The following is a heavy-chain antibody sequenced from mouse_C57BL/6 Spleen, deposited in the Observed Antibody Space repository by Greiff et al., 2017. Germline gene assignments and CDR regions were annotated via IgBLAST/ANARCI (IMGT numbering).Heavy chain of an antibody. CDR1: GYTFTDYN. CDR3: ARGSYSNYLYYFDY. D-gene: IGHD2-5*01. J-gene: IGHJ2*01. V-gene: IGHV1-18*01. CDR2: INPNNGGT. Sequence: VQLQQSGPELVKPGASVKIPCKASGYTFTDYNMDWVKQSHGKSLEWIGDINPNNGGTIYNQKFKGKATLTVDKSSSTAYMELRSLTSEDTAVYYCARGSYSNYLYYFDYWGQGTTLTVSS.